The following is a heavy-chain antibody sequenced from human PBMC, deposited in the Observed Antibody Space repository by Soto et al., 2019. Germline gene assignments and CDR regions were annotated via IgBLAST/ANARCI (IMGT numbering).Heavy chain of an antibody. CDR2: IYYSGST. CDR3: ARIGLELDTSEPSWFDP. V-gene: IGHV4-31*01. Sequence: QVQLQESDPGLVKPSQTLSLTCTVSGGSISSGGYYWSWIRQHPGKGLEWLGYIYYSGSTYYNPSLKSQVTISVDTSKHQFSLKLSSVTAADTAGYDCARIGLELDTSEPSWFDPWGQGTLVTVSS. D-gene: IGHD1-1*01. CDR1: GGSISSGGYY. J-gene: IGHJ5*02.